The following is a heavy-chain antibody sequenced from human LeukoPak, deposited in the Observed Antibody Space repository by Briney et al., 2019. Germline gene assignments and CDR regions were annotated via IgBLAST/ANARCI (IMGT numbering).Heavy chain of an antibody. Sequence: ASVKVSCKASGYTFTSYDINCVRQATGHGLKGMGWMNPNSGSTGYAQKFQGRVTITRNTSISTAYMELSGLRSEDTAVYYCARGRSTGYPYYFEYWGQGTLVTVSS. J-gene: IGHJ4*02. V-gene: IGHV1-8*03. CDR3: ARGRSTGYPYYFEY. CDR1: GYTFTSYD. D-gene: IGHD5-12*01. CDR2: MNPNSGST.